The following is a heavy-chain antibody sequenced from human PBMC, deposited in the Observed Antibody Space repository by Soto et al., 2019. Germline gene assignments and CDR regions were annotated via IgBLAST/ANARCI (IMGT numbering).Heavy chain of an antibody. CDR2: IYHSGSA. D-gene: IGHD6-13*01. CDR1: GGSISSSYW. CDR3: ARYIAATSTYYFDS. J-gene: IGHJ4*02. Sequence: SETLSLTCAVSGGSISSSYWWSWVRQPPGKGLEWIGEIYHSGSANYNPSLKSRVTISVDNSKNQFSLKLSSVTAADTAVYYCARYIAATSTYYFDSWGQGTLVTVS. V-gene: IGHV4-4*02.